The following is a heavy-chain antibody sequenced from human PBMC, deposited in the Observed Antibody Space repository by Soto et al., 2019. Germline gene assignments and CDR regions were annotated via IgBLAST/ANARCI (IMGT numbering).Heavy chain of an antibody. Sequence: GGSLRLSCEATGFILRNNGMTWVRQAPGKGLEWVSGLNGSGGSTSSADSVKGRFAISRDNSKNTLYLQMNSLRDGDTAVYYCARGFSAGKGSPPDYWGQGTLVTVSS. CDR1: GFILRNNG. J-gene: IGHJ4*02. CDR3: ARGFSAGKGSPPDY. D-gene: IGHD3-10*01. CDR2: LNGSGGST. V-gene: IGHV3-23*01.